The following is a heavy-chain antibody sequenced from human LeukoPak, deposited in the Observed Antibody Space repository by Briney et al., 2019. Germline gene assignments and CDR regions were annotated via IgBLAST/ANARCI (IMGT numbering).Heavy chain of an antibody. CDR1: GGSISSSSYY. CDR3: RGILVFMGPAEDGAVDM. Sequence: SETLSLTCTASGGSISSSSYYWGWVRQPPGKGLEWIGNIYYSGNTYYNPSLKSRVAISVDTSKNQCSLELSSVTAADTGVYYCRGILVFMGPAEDGAVDMWGRGTLVTVSS. CDR2: IYYSGNT. D-gene: IGHD3-22*01. V-gene: IGHV4-39*01. J-gene: IGHJ3*02.